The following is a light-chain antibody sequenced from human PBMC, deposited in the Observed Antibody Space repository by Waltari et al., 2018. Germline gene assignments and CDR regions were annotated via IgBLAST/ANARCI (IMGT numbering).Light chain of an antibody. CDR3: SSYAGSSNGV. J-gene: IGLJ2*01. V-gene: IGLV2-23*01. CDR2: AAS. Sequence: QSALTHPASVSGSPGQSITISCTGTRSDVGNYKRVSWYQQHTGKAPELMIYAASQSPAGVFDRFSGSKAADMAPLTISGLQPEDDAEYFCSSYAGSSNGVFGGGTKVTVL. CDR1: RSDVGNYKR.